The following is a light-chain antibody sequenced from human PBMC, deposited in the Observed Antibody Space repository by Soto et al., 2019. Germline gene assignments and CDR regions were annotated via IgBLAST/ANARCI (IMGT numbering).Light chain of an antibody. CDR2: AVS. V-gene: IGKV1-12*01. Sequence: DIQMTQSPSSVSASVGDRVTITCRASQPISSWVAWYQQKPGKAPDLLIYAVSRLQSGVPSRFSGSGSGTEVSFIISSVQVVDVATYFCQQANCFPLTFGQGTKLEI. CDR3: QQANCFPLT. CDR1: QPISSW. J-gene: IGKJ2*01.